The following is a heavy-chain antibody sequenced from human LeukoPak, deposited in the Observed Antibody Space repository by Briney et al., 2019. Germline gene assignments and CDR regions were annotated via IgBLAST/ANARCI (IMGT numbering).Heavy chain of an antibody. CDR1: GGSVSSGSYY. Sequence: SETLSLTCTVSGGSVSSGSYYWSWIRQPPGKGLEWIGYIYYSGSTNYNPSLKSRVTISVDTSKNQFSLKLSSVTAADTAVYYCATRQPIDYWGQGTLVTVSS. CDR2: IYYSGST. CDR3: ATRQPIDY. V-gene: IGHV4-61*01. J-gene: IGHJ4*02.